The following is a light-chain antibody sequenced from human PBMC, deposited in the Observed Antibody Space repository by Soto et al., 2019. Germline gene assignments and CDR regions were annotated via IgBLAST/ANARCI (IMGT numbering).Light chain of an antibody. Sequence: QSALTQPPSASGTPGQRVTISCSGSSSNIGTNYVNWYQQLPGSAPKLLIYSNDQRPAGVPDRFSGSKSGTSASLAISGLRSEDEAEYFCAAWDGSLDGRFVFGAGTKV. V-gene: IGLV1-47*02. J-gene: IGLJ1*01. CDR3: AAWDGSLDGRFV. CDR1: SSNIGTNY. CDR2: SND.